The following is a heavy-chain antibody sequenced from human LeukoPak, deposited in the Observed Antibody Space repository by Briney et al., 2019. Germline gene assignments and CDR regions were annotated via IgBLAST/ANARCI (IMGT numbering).Heavy chain of an antibody. D-gene: IGHD1-26*01. Sequence: GGSLRLSCAASGFTFSSYGMTWVRQAPGKGLEWVSAISGSGVSTYYADSVKGRFTISRDNSKNTLYLQMNSLRAEDTAVYYCARDSGVGPCLFCSGFDIWGQGTMVTVSS. CDR3: ARDSGVGPCLFCSGFDI. V-gene: IGHV3-23*01. CDR2: ISGSGVST. J-gene: IGHJ3*02. CDR1: GFTFSSYG.